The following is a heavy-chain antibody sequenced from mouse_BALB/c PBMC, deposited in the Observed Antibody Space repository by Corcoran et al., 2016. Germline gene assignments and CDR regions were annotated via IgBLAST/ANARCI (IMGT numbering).Heavy chain of an antibody. D-gene: IGHD2-4*01. CDR2: INTHSGVP. Sequence: QIQLVQSGPELKKPGETVRISCKASGYTFTTAGMQWVQKMPGKGLKWIGWINTHSGVPKYAEDFKGRFAFSLETSASTAYLQISNLKNEDTATYFCARNYDYWYFDVWGAGTTVTVSS. CDR3: ARNYDYWYFDV. CDR1: GYTFTTAG. J-gene: IGHJ1*01. V-gene: IGHV9-4*02.